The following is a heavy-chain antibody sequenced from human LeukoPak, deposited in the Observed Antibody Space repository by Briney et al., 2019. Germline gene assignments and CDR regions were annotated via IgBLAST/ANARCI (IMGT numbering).Heavy chain of an antibody. J-gene: IGHJ4*02. CDR2: ISGSSYYI. CDR1: GFTFSTYT. Sequence: GGSLRLSCVASGFTFSTYTINWVRQTPGKGLEWVSSISGSSYYIYYADSVRGRFTISRDNAENSAYLQMNSLRAEDTAVYYCAKLLPFYFEYWGQGTLVTVSS. CDR3: AKLLPFYFEY. V-gene: IGHV3-21*01. D-gene: IGHD1-7*01.